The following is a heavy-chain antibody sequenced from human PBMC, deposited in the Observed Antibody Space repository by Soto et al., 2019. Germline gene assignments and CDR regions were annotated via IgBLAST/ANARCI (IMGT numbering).Heavy chain of an antibody. J-gene: IGHJ3*02. V-gene: IGHV3-49*03. CDR1: GFTFGDYA. Sequence: QPGGSLRLSCTASGFTFGDYAMSWFRQAPGKGLEWVGFIRSKAYGGTTEYAASVKGRFTISRDDSKSIAYLQMNSLKTEDTAVYYCTTIVVVNRTPDAFDIWGQGTMVTVSS. D-gene: IGHD3-22*01. CDR2: IRSKAYGGTT. CDR3: TTIVVVNRTPDAFDI.